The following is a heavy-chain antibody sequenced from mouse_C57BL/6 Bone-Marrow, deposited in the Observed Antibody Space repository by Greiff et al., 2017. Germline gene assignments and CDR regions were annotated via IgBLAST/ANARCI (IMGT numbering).Heavy chain of an antibody. CDR3: ARAYYGNYDYFDY. D-gene: IGHD2-1*01. Sequence: QVQLQQPGAELVKPGASVKLSCKASGYTLTSYWMPWVKQRPGQGLEWIGMIHPNSGSTNYNEKFKSKATLTVDKSSSTAYMQLSSLTSEDSAVYYCARAYYGNYDYFDYWGQGTTLTVSS. CDR1: GYTLTSYW. J-gene: IGHJ2*01. CDR2: IHPNSGST. V-gene: IGHV1-64*01.